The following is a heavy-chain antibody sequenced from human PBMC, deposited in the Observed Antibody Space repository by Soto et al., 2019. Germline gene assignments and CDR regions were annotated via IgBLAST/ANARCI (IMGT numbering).Heavy chain of an antibody. CDR1: GYTFTSYG. CDR2: ISAYNGNT. D-gene: IGHD3-16*02. V-gene: IGHV1-18*04. J-gene: IGHJ4*02. CDR3: ARDLGDYDYVWGSYRIDY. Sequence: ASVKVSCKASGYTFTSYGISWVRQAPGQGLEWMGWISAYNGNTNYAPKLQGRVTMTTDTSTSTAYMELRSLRSDDTAVYYCARDLGDYDYVWGSYRIDYWGQGTLVTV.